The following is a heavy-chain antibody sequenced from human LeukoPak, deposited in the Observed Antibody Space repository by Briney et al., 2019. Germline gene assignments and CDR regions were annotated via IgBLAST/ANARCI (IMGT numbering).Heavy chain of an antibody. J-gene: IGHJ4*02. CDR2: IIPIFGTA. Sequence: SVKVSCKASGGTFSSYAISWVRQAPGQGLEWMGGIIPIFGTANYAQKFQGRVTITADESTSTAYMELSSLRSEDTAVYYCVLSGSLNLDYWGQGTLVTVSS. CDR3: VLSGSLNLDY. CDR1: GGTFSSYA. V-gene: IGHV1-69*13. D-gene: IGHD1-26*01.